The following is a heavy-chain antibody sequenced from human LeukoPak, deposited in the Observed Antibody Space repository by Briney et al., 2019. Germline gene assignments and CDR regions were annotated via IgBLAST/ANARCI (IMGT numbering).Heavy chain of an antibody. CDR1: GYTFTGYY. Sequence: ASVKVSCKASGYTFTGYYMHWVRQAPGQGLEWMGWINPNSGGTNYAQKFQGRVTMTRDTSISTAYMELSRLRSDDTAVYYCARAAPPKNSGYDFDDFDYWGQGTLVTVSS. V-gene: IGHV1-2*02. J-gene: IGHJ4*02. D-gene: IGHD5-12*01. CDR3: ARAAPPKNSGYDFDDFDY. CDR2: INPNSGGT.